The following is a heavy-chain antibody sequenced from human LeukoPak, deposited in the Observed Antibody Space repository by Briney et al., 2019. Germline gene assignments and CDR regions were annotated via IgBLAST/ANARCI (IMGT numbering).Heavy chain of an antibody. V-gene: IGHV3-30*02. CDR3: AKDSPEYSGSSGRFDY. D-gene: IGHD6-6*01. CDR1: GFSFSSYG. J-gene: IGHJ4*02. CDR2: IRFDGSNK. Sequence: GGSLRLSCAASGFSFSSYGMHWVRQAPGKGLEWVAFIRFDGSNKYFADSVKGRFTISRDKSKNTLYLQMNSLRAEDTAVYYCAKDSPEYSGSSGRFDYWGQGTLVTVSS.